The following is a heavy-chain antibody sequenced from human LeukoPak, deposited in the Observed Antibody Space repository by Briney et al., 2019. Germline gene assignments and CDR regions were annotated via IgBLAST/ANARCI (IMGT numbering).Heavy chain of an antibody. V-gene: IGHV1-2*02. CDR1: GYHFTGYH. CDR3: AGLGSTVKGRIDP. D-gene: IGHD5/OR15-5a*01. CDR2: ISTDSGDA. J-gene: IGHJ5*02. Sequence: ASVKVSCKASGYHFTGYHVHWVRQAPGQGLEWMGRISTDSGDADIAQKLQGRVTMTRDTSISTAYMELSRLTSDDSAVYYCAGLGSTVKGRIDPWGQGTSVTVSS.